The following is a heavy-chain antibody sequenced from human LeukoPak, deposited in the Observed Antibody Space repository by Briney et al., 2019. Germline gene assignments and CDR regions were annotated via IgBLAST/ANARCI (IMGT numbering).Heavy chain of an antibody. CDR1: GYTFTSYD. CDR2: MNPNSGNT. V-gene: IGHV1-8*01. Sequence: GASVTVSCKASGYTFTSYDINWVRHAAGQGLEWMVWMNPNSGNTGYAQKFQGRVTMTRNTSISTAYMELSSLRPEDTALYFCTKGSGSWVDYWGRGTLVTVSS. J-gene: IGHJ4*02. CDR3: TKGSGSWVDY. D-gene: IGHD2-15*01.